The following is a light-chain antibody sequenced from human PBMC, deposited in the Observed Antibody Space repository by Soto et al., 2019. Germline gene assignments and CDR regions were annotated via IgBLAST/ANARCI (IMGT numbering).Light chain of an antibody. CDR2: AAS. CDR1: QGISNY. J-gene: IGKJ3*01. V-gene: IGKV1-27*01. Sequence: DIQMTQSPSSLSASVGDRVTITCRASQGISNYLAWYQQKPGKVPKLLIYAASNLQSGVPSRFSGSGSGTDFTLTISSLQAEDVATYYCQKYNSAPPFTFGPGTKVDIK. CDR3: QKYNSAPPFT.